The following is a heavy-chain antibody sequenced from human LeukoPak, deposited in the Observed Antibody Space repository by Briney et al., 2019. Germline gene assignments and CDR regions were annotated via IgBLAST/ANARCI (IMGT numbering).Heavy chain of an antibody. Sequence: GGSLRLSCAASGFTVSSNYMSWVRQAPGKGLEWVSVIYSGGSTYYADSVKGRFTISRDNSKNTLYLQMNSLRAEDTAVYYWARENRGGPYGSPQAHWYFDLWGRGTLVTVSS. CDR2: IYSGGST. CDR1: GFTVSSNY. D-gene: IGHD6-13*01. J-gene: IGHJ2*01. CDR3: ARENRGGPYGSPQAHWYFDL. V-gene: IGHV3-66*01.